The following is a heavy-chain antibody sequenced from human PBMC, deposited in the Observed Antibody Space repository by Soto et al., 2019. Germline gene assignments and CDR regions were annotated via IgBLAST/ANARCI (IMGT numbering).Heavy chain of an antibody. D-gene: IGHD3-22*01. Sequence: QVDLVQSGAEVKKPGASVKVSCKASGYTFTNYYIHWVRQAPVQGLEWMGIVNPSDGSSHSAQMFQGRVSMTRDTSTSTVYMELTGLRYEDTAVYYCAGTYDTSGDYPYYFDYWGQGSLVTVSS. CDR1: GYTFTNYY. J-gene: IGHJ4*02. CDR2: VNPSDGSS. CDR3: AGTYDTSGDYPYYFDY. V-gene: IGHV1-46*01.